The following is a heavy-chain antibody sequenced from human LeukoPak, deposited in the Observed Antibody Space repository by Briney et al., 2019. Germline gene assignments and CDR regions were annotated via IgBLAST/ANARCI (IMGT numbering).Heavy chain of an antibody. CDR3: ARLWKVGYIRPEMSDY. CDR2: ISAYNGNT. Sequence: GASVKVSCKASGYTFTSYGISWVRQAPGQGLEWMGWISAYNGNTNYAQKLQGRVTMTTDTSTSTAYMELSSLRSEDTAVYYCARLWKVGYIRPEMSDYWGQGTLVTVSS. D-gene: IGHD5-24*01. V-gene: IGHV1-18*01. CDR1: GYTFTSYG. J-gene: IGHJ4*02.